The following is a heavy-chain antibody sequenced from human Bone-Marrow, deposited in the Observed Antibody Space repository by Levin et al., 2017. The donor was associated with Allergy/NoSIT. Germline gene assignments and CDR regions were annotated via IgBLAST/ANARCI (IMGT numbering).Heavy chain of an antibody. V-gene: IGHV3-9*01. CDR1: GLTFEDYA. J-gene: IGHJ3*02. Sequence: GGSLRLSCVASGLTFEDYAMHWVRQAPGKGLECVSSISWNSRSIRYADSVKGRFTVSRDNAKNSLYLQMDSLRPEDTALYFCARDKGYEVDSAMNDAFDIWGQGTMVTVSS. D-gene: IGHD5-18*01. CDR2: ISWNSRSI. CDR3: ARDKGYEVDSAMNDAFDI.